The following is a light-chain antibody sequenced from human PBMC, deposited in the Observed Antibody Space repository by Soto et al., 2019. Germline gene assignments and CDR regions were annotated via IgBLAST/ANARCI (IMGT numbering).Light chain of an antibody. CDR3: SSYTITTG. CDR2: NVN. J-gene: IGLJ1*01. V-gene: IGLV2-14*01. Sequence: QSALTQPASVSGSPGQSITISCTGTSSDVGGYNYVSWYQQHPGKAPKLMIYNVNNRPSGVSNRFSGSKSGNTASLTISGLQAEDEADYYCSSYTITTGFGTGTKLTVL. CDR1: SSDVGGYNY.